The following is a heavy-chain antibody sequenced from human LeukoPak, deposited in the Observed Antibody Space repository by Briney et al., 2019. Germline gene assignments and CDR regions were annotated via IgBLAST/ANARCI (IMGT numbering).Heavy chain of an antibody. Sequence: PSETLSLTCTVAGGSISSSSYYWGWIRQPPGKGLEWIGSIYYSGSTYYNPSLKSRVTISVDTSKNQFSLKLSSVTAADTAVYYCARKRRGRWLTYDSSGYPFDYWGQGTLVTVSS. CDR3: ARKRRGRWLTYDSSGYPFDY. CDR2: IYYSGST. J-gene: IGHJ4*02. D-gene: IGHD3-22*01. CDR1: GGSISSSSYY. V-gene: IGHV4-39*07.